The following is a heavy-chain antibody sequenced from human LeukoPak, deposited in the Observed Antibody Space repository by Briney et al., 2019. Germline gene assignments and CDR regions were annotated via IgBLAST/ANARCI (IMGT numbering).Heavy chain of an antibody. CDR3: GKDSRPSVTTFRSRWTDS. Sequence: PGGSLTLSCAASGFTINNNGMSWVRQAPGKGLEWVSAISGSSRSTYHAESVKGRFTISRDNSKNTLFLQMNSLRAEDTAVYYCGKDSRPSVTTFRSRWTDSRGQGTLVTVSS. CDR1: GFTINNNG. V-gene: IGHV3-23*01. J-gene: IGHJ4*02. CDR2: ISGSSRST. D-gene: IGHD4-11*01.